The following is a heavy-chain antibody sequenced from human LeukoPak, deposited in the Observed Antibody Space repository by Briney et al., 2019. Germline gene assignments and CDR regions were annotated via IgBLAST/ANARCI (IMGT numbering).Heavy chain of an antibody. CDR2: IIPILGIA. J-gene: IGHJ4*02. D-gene: IGHD3-22*01. CDR3: ARDRDYYDSSGYSLLGSPFDY. V-gene: IGHV1-69*04. Sequence: GSSVKVSCKASGGTFSSYAISWVRQAPGQGLEWMGRIIPILGIANYAQKFQGRVTITADKSTSTAYMELSSLRSEDTAVYYCARDRDYYDSSGYSLLGSPFDYWGQGTLVTVSS. CDR1: GGTFSSYA.